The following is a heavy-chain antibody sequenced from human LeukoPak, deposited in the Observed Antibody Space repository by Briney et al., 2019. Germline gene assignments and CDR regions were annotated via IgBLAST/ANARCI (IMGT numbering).Heavy chain of an antibody. CDR1: GGTFSSYA. CDR2: IIPIFGTA. Sequence: GSSVKVSCKASGGTFSSYAISWVRQAPGQGLEWMGGIIPIFGTANYAQKFQGRVTITADESTSTAYMELSSLRSEDTAVYYCARLTYSSSSKVGYYYYMDVWGKGTTVTVSS. CDR3: ARLTYSSSSKVGYYYYMDV. V-gene: IGHV1-69*01. J-gene: IGHJ6*03. D-gene: IGHD6-6*01.